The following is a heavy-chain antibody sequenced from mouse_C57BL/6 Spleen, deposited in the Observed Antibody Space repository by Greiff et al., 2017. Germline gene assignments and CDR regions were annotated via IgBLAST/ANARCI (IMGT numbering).Heavy chain of an antibody. CDR1: GYTFTSYW. CDR3: ASWEDDGYYGAWFAY. J-gene: IGHJ3*01. V-gene: IGHV1-64*01. D-gene: IGHD2-3*01. Sequence: QVQLQQPGAELVKPGASVKLSCKASGYTFTSYWMHWVKQRTGQGLEWIGMIHPNSGSTNYNEKFKSKATLTVAKSSRTAYMQLSSLTSKDSAVYYCASWEDDGYYGAWFAYWGQGTLVTVSA. CDR2: IHPNSGST.